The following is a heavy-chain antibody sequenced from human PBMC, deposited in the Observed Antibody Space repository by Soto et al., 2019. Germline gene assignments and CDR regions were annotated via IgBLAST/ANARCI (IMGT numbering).Heavy chain of an antibody. CDR1: GFTFSSYG. J-gene: IGHJ6*02. CDR3: AKPDTAMAFYYYYGMDV. CDR2: ISYDGSNK. D-gene: IGHD5-18*01. Sequence: LRLSCAASGFTFSSYGMHWVRQAPGKGLEWVAVISYDGSNKYYADSVKGRFTISRDNSKNTLYLQMNSLRAEDTAVYYCAKPDTAMAFYYYYGMDVWGQGTTVTVSS. V-gene: IGHV3-30*18.